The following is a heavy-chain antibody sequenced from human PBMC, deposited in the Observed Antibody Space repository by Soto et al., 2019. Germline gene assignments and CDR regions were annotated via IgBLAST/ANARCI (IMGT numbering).Heavy chain of an antibody. CDR3: ARQNYDFWSGYYKY. CDR2: IYYSGST. CDR1: GGSISSSSYY. Sequence: QLQLQESGPGLVKPSETLSLTCTVSGGSISSSSYYWGWIRQPPGKGLEWIGSIYYSGSTYYNPSLTSRVTISVDTSKNQFSLKLSSVTGADTAVYYCARQNYDFWSGYYKYWGQGTLVTVSS. J-gene: IGHJ4*02. V-gene: IGHV4-39*01. D-gene: IGHD3-3*01.